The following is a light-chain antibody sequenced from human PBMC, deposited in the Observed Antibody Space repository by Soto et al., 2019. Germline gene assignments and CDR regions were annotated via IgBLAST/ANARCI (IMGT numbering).Light chain of an antibody. CDR2: EVN. V-gene: IGLV2-14*01. CDR1: STDVGGYNF. Sequence: LTQPASVSGSPGQSITISCTGTSTDVGGYNFVSWYRQDPGKAPKLMIFEVNNRPSGVSNRFSGSKSGNTASLTISGLQAEDEADYYCTSYTISDRYVFGTGTKVTVL. J-gene: IGLJ1*01. CDR3: TSYTISDRYV.